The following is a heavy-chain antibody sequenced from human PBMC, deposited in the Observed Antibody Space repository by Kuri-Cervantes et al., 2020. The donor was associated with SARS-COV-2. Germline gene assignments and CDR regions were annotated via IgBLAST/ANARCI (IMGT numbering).Heavy chain of an antibody. CDR1: GFLFSASA. J-gene: IGHJ4*02. V-gene: IGHV3-73*01. D-gene: IGHD6-13*01. CDR3: ANDWGHIAAAGPFDY. CDR2: VRGKANNYAT. Sequence: GESLKISCEVSGFLFSASAIHWVRQASRKGLEWVGRVRGKANNYATAYAASVKGRFTISRDSSKKTLYLQMNSLRAEDTAVYYCANDWGHIAAAGPFDYWGQGTLVTVSS.